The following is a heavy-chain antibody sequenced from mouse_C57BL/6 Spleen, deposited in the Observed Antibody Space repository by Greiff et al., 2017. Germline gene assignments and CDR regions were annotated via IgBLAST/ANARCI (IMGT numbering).Heavy chain of an antibody. CDR3: ARTDYDYDVAMDY. Sequence: VQVVESGPGLVAPSQSLSITCTVSGFSLTSYAISWVRQPPGKGLEWLGVIWTGGGTNYNSALKSRLSISKDNSKSQVFLKMNSLQTDDTARYYCARTDYDYDVAMDYWGQGTSVTVSS. CDR2: IWTGGGT. D-gene: IGHD2-4*01. J-gene: IGHJ4*01. CDR1: GFSLTSYA. V-gene: IGHV2-9-1*01.